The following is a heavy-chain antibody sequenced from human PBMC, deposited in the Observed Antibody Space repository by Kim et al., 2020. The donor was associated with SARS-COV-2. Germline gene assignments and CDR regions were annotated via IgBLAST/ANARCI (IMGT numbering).Heavy chain of an antibody. J-gene: IGHJ4*02. Sequence: SETLSLTCTVSGGSISSYYWSWIRQPPGKGLEWIGYIYYSGSTNYNPSLKSRVTISVDTSKNQFSLKLSSVTAADAAVVYCSRERRYFDYWGQGTLVTV. CDR2: IYYSGST. CDR3: SRERRYFDY. CDR1: GGSISSYY. V-gene: IGHV4-59*01.